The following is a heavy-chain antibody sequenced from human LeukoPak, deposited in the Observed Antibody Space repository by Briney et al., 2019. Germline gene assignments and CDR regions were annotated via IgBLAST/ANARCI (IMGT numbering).Heavy chain of an antibody. J-gene: IGHJ3*02. CDR1: RFTVSSNY. CDR2: IYSGGST. V-gene: IGHV3-66*01. Sequence: PGGSLGLSCAASRFTVSSNYMSWVRQAPGKGLEWVSVIYSGGSTYYADSVKGRFTISRDNSKNTLYLQMNSLRAEGTAVYYCAGGYCSGGSCIDAFDIWGQGTMVTVSS. D-gene: IGHD2-15*01. CDR3: AGGYCSGGSCIDAFDI.